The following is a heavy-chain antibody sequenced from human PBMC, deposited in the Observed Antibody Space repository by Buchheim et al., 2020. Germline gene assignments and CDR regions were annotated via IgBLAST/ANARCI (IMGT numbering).Heavy chain of an antibody. CDR3: ARDLREDRISPSSSWYKGFDY. Sequence: EVQLVESGGGLVQPGGSLRLSCAASGFTFSSYSMNWVRQAPGKGLEWVSYISSSSSTIYYADSVKGRFTISRDNAKNSLYLQMNSLRDEDTAVYYCARDLREDRISPSSSWYKGFDYWGQGTL. J-gene: IGHJ4*02. V-gene: IGHV3-48*02. CDR2: ISSSSSTI. D-gene: IGHD6-13*01. CDR1: GFTFSSYS.